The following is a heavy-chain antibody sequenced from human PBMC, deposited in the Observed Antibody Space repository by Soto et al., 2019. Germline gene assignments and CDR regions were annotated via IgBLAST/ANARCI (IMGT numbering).Heavy chain of an antibody. CDR1: GGPFNTFG. CDR2: IIPKYGTT. V-gene: IGHV1-69*01. J-gene: IGHJ4*02. D-gene: IGHD2-2*01. CDR3: ARTRQRRPVFYVDY. Sequence: QVQLMQSGAEVTKPGSSVKVSCKASGGPFNTFGISWVRQAPGQGLEWMGGIIPKYGTTNYARRFQGRATITADESTTTAYLELSSLRHDDTAIYYCARTRQRRPVFYVDYWGQGTPISVTS.